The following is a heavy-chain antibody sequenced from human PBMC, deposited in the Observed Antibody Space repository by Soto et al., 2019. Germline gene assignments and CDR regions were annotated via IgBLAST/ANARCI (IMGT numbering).Heavy chain of an antibody. CDR2: IIPIFGTA. CDR3: ARAVKYYYGSGSQSGAFDI. CDR1: GGTFSSYA. J-gene: IGHJ3*02. V-gene: IGHV1-69*01. D-gene: IGHD3-10*01. Sequence: QVQLVQSGAEVKKPGSSVKVSCKASGGTFSSYAISWVRQAPGQGLEWMRGIIPIFGTANYAQKFQGRVTITADESTSTAYMELSSLRSEDTAVYYCARAVKYYYGSGSQSGAFDIWGQGTMVTVSS.